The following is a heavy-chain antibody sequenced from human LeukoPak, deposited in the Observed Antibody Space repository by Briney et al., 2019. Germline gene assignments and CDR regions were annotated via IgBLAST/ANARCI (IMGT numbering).Heavy chain of an antibody. CDR2: IKQDGSEK. CDR1: GFTFSSYG. D-gene: IGHD2-2*01. V-gene: IGHV3-7*01. CDR3: ARSSHIVVVPAATDFDY. Sequence: PGGSLRLSCAASGFTFSSYGMHWVRQAPGKGLEWVANIKQDGSEKYYVDSVKGRFTISRGNAKNSLYLQMNSLRAEDTAVYYCARSSHIVVVPAATDFDYWGQGTLVTVSS. J-gene: IGHJ4*02.